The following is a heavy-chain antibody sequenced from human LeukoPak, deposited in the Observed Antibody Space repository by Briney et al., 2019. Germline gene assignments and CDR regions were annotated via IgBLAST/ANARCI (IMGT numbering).Heavy chain of an antibody. J-gene: IGHJ4*02. CDR3: TTDLGGYAAYYFDF. D-gene: IGHD5-12*01. Sequence: GGSLRLSCAASGFSFNNAWMSWVRQAPGKGLEWVGRIKSKTDGGTRDYAAPVEGRFTISRDDSKKTLNLQMNSLKIEDTAIYYCTTDLGGYAAYYFDFWGQGTLVTVSS. CDR2: IKSKTDGGTR. CDR1: GFSFNNAW. V-gene: IGHV3-15*01.